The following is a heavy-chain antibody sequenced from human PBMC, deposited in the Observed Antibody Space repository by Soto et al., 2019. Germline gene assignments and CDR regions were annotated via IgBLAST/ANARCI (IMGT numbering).Heavy chain of an antibody. D-gene: IGHD1-26*01. Sequence: ASVKVSWKASGYTFTSYYMHWVRQAPGQGLEWMGIINPSGGSTSYAQKFQGRVTMTRDTSTSTVYMELSSLRSEDTAVYYCARVGSGFKWAFDIWGQGTMVTVSS. CDR1: GYTFTSYY. CDR2: INPSGGST. J-gene: IGHJ3*02. CDR3: ARVGSGFKWAFDI. V-gene: IGHV1-46*03.